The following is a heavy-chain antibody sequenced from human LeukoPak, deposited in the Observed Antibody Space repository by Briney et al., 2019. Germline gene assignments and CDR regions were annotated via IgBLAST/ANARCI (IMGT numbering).Heavy chain of an antibody. Sequence: PSETLSLTGTVSGGSISSYYWSWIRQPPGKGLEWIGYIYYSGSTNYNPSLKSRVTISVDTSKNQFSLKLSSVTAADTAVYYCARSGDSSGWYGNWFDPWGQGTLVTVSS. CDR3: ARSGDSSGWYGNWFDP. CDR2: IYYSGST. J-gene: IGHJ5*02. D-gene: IGHD6-19*01. CDR1: GGSISSYY. V-gene: IGHV4-59*01.